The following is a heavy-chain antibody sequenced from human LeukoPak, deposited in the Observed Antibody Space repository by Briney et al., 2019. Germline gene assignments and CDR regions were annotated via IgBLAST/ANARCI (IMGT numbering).Heavy chain of an antibody. J-gene: IGHJ6*02. D-gene: IGHD4/OR15-4a*01. CDR1: GYIFTSYG. CDR3: ARDYGVPTGMDV. CDR2: ISAYNGNT. V-gene: IGHV1-18*01. Sequence: ASVTVSCKASGYIFTSYGISWVRQAPGQGLEWMGWISAYNGNTKYAQKFQGRVTMTTDTSTNTAYMELRSLRSDDTAVYYCARDYGVPTGMDVWGQGTTVTVSS.